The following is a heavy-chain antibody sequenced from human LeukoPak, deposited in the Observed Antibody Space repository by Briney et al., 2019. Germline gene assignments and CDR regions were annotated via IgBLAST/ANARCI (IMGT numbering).Heavy chain of an antibody. CDR2: VSYDGSYK. V-gene: IGHV3-30*04. Sequence: GGSLRLSCAATGFTFSNFAMHWVRQAPGKGLEWVAVVSYDGSYKYYADSVKGRFTISRDNSKNTLYLQMNGLRAEDTAVYYCARAPGYGAAYYFDYWGQGTLVTVSS. J-gene: IGHJ4*02. CDR3: ARAPGYGAAYYFDY. CDR1: GFTFSNFA. D-gene: IGHD1-1*01.